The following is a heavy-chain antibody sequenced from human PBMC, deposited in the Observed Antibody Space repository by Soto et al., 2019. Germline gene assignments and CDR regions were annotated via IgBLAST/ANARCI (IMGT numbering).Heavy chain of an antibody. CDR1: GGSISSYY. D-gene: IGHD3-10*01. J-gene: IGHJ6*02. Sequence: PSETLSLTCTVSGGSISSYYWSWIRQPPGKGLEWIGYIYYSGSTNYNPSLKSRVTIPVDTSKNQFSLKLSSVTAADTAVYYCARDVPITMVRGVIMRHYGMDVWGQGTTVTGS. CDR2: IYYSGST. V-gene: IGHV4-59*12. CDR3: ARDVPITMVRGVIMRHYGMDV.